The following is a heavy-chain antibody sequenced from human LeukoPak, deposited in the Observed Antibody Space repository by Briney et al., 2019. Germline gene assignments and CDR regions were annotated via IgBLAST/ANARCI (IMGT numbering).Heavy chain of an antibody. CDR2: ISYDGSNK. J-gene: IGHJ4*02. CDR1: GFTFSSYA. V-gene: IGHV3-30-3*01. D-gene: IGHD6-19*01. Sequence: GGSLRLSCAASGFTFSSYAMHWVRQAPGKGLEWVAVISYDGSNKYYADSVKGRFTISRDNSKNTLYLQMNSLRAEDTAVYHCARDESGWHPEYWGQGTLVTVSS. CDR3: ARDESGWHPEY.